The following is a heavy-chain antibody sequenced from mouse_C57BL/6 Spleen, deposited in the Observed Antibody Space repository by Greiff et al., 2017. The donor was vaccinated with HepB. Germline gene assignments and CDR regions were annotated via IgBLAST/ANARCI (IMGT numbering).Heavy chain of an antibody. CDR1: GYAFSSYW. CDR3: ARRMGDGYYSWFAY. J-gene: IGHJ3*01. Sequence: QVQLKESGAELVKPGASVKISCKASGYAFSSYWMNWVKQRPGKGLEWIGQIYPGDGDTNYNGKFKGKATLTADKSSSTAYMQLSSLTSEDSAVYFCARRMGDGYYSWFAYWGQGTLVTVSA. CDR2: IYPGDGDT. D-gene: IGHD2-3*01. V-gene: IGHV1-80*01.